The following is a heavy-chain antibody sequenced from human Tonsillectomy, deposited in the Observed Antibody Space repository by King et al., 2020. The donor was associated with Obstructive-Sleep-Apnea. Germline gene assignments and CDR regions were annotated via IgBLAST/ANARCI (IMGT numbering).Heavy chain of an antibody. Sequence: VQLVESGGGVVQPGRSLRLSCAASGFIFSSYAMHWVRQAPGKGLEWVAVISYDGSNKYYADSVKGRFTISRDNSKNTLYLQMNSLRAEDTDVYYCARGYSSSSGWFYYYGMDVWGQGTTVTVSS. CDR1: GFIFSSYA. J-gene: IGHJ6*02. D-gene: IGHD6-19*01. CDR2: ISYDGSNK. CDR3: ARGYSSSSGWFYYYGMDV. V-gene: IGHV3-30-3*01.